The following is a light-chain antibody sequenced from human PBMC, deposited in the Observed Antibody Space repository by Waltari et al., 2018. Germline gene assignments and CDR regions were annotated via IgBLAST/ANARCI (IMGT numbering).Light chain of an antibody. J-gene: IGKJ1*01. CDR3: QQYYNWLWT. V-gene: IGKV3-15*01. CDR1: QSVSST. CDR2: GAA. Sequence: EIVMTQSPATLSVSLGERATLSCRASQSVSSTLAWYQQRPGQAPRLRIYGAAARATGVPARFSGSGSGTEFTLTISSLQSEDFAIYYCQQYYNWLWTFGQGTKVEIK.